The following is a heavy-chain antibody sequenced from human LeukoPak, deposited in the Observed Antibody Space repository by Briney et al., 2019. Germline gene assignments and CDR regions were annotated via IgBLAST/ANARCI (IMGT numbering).Heavy chain of an antibody. V-gene: IGHV3-23*01. CDR1: GFTFSNHA. D-gene: IGHD1-14*01. CDR2: ISYNGVSR. J-gene: IGHJ6*02. CDR3: AKVSGGGLYYDGMDV. Sequence: GGSLRLSCAASGFTFSNHAMSWVRQAPGKGLEWVSGISYNGVSRYYADSVKGRFTISRDSSKNTLYLQMNSLRAEDTAVYYCAKVSGGGLYYDGMDVWGQGTTVTVSS.